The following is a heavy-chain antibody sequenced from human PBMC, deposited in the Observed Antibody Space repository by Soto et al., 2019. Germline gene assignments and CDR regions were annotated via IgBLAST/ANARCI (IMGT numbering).Heavy chain of an antibody. CDR2: IYYSGST. V-gene: IGHV4-39*01. Sequence: QLQLQESGPGLVKPSETLSLTCTVSGGSISSSSYYWGWIRQPPGKGLEWIGSIYYSGSTYYNPSLKSRVTISVDTSKNQFSLKLSSVTAADTAVYYCATRTDLWFGELLFDYWGQGTLVTVSS. CDR3: ATRTDLWFGELLFDY. CDR1: GGSISSSSYY. J-gene: IGHJ4*02. D-gene: IGHD3-10*01.